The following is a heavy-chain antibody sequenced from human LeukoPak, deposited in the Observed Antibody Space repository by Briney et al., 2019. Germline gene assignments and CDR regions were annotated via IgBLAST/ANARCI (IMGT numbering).Heavy chain of an antibody. J-gene: IGHJ4*02. CDR2: ISYDGSNK. D-gene: IGHD6-19*01. Sequence: GRSLRLSCAAPGFIFSNYGIHWVRQAPGKGLEWVAVISYDGSNKYADSVKGRFTISRDNSKNTLFLQMNSLRPDDTAVYYCATTLGSGWKFDYWGQGTLVTVSS. V-gene: IGHV3-30*03. CDR3: ATTLGSGWKFDY. CDR1: GFIFSNYG.